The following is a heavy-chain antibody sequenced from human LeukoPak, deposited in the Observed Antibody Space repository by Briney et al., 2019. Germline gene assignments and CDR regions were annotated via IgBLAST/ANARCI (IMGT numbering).Heavy chain of an antibody. CDR1: GGSISSGSYY. D-gene: IGHD2-15*01. J-gene: IGHJ6*03. Sequence: SETLSLTCTVSGGSISSGSYYWSWIRQPAGKGLEWIGRIYTSGSTNYNPSLKSRVTISVDTSKNQFSLKLSSVTAADTAVYYCASTKFLGYCSGGSCYYSYYYYYMDVWGKGTTVTISS. CDR2: IYTSGST. CDR3: ASTKFLGYCSGGSCYYSYYYYYMDV. V-gene: IGHV4-61*02.